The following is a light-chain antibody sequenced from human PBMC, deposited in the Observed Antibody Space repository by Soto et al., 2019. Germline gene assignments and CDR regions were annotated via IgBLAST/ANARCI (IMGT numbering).Light chain of an antibody. J-gene: IGLJ2*01. CDR1: SSNIGNNY. CDR2: RNN. Sequence: QSVLTQPPSASGTPGQTVTISCSGSSSNIGNNYVDWYQQLPGAAPKPLIYRNNQRPAGVPDRVSGSKSGTSASLAISGLRSEDEADYYCATWDDSLSGLIFGGGTKLTVL. V-gene: IGLV1-47*01. CDR3: ATWDDSLSGLI.